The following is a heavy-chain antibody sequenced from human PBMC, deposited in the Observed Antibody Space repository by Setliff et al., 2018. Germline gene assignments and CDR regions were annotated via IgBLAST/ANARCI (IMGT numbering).Heavy chain of an antibody. Sequence: NLSLTCTVSGGSISSYYWSWIRQPAGKGLEWIGRIYTSGSTNYNPSLKSRVTMSVDTSKNQFSLKLSSVTAADTAVYYCARAGGGSSFTAYYYYYYMDVWGKGTTVTVSS. CDR3: ARAGGGSSFTAYYYYYYMDV. CDR2: IYTSGST. D-gene: IGHD6-13*01. CDR1: GGSISSYY. V-gene: IGHV4-4*07. J-gene: IGHJ6*03.